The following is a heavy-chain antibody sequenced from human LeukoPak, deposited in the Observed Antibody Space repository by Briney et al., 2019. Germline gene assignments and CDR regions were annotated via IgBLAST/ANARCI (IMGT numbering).Heavy chain of an antibody. V-gene: IGHV4-39*01. CDR3: ARLDYGGRSVRWYFDY. J-gene: IGHJ4*02. D-gene: IGHD4-23*01. Sequence: ASETLSLTCTVSGGSVGSSSFHWGWIRQPPGKGLEWIGNIYYTGATSYNPSLKSRDTISVDTSKNQFSLRVNSVTAADTAVYYCARLDYGGRSVRWYFDYWGQGNLVTVSS. CDR2: IYYTGAT. CDR1: GGSVGSSSFH.